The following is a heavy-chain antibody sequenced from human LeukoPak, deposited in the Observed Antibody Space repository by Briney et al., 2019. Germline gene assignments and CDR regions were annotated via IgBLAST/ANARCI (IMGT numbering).Heavy chain of an antibody. CDR3: ARHYYGSGSYHNFDY. CDR2: IYYSGST. Sequence: WETLSLTCTVSGGSISSSSYCWGWIRQPPGKGLEWFGSIYYSGSTYYNPSLKSRVTISVDTSKNQFSLKLSSVTAADTAVYYCARHYYGSGSYHNFDYWGQGTLVTVSS. CDR1: GGSISSSSYC. J-gene: IGHJ4*02. D-gene: IGHD3-10*01. V-gene: IGHV4-39*01.